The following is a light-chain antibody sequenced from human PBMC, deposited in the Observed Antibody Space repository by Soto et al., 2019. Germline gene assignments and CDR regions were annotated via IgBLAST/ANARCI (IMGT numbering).Light chain of an antibody. V-gene: IGKV3-15*01. CDR3: QHYNDWPPTWT. CDR2: GAS. Sequence: EIVMTQSPATPSVSPGERATLSCRASQSISTKLAWYQQKPGQAPRVLIYGASTRATGIPARFSGSGSGTVFTLTISSLKSEDFAVYHCQHYNDWPPTWTFGQGTKV. J-gene: IGKJ1*01. CDR1: QSISTK.